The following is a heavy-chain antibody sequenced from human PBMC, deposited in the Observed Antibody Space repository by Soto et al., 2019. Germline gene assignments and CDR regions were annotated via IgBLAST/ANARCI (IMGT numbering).Heavy chain of an antibody. CDR2: IYYSGST. CDR3: ARVSEGYYYDTSGYLDY. Sequence: LDVACTVSGGSISSYYWSWIRQPPGKGLEWIGYIYYSGSTNYNPSLKSRVTISVDTSKNQFSLKLSSVTAADTAVYYCARVSEGYYYDTSGYLDYRGQGPLVTV. J-gene: IGHJ4*02. CDR1: GGSISSYY. V-gene: IGHV4-59*01. D-gene: IGHD3-22*01.